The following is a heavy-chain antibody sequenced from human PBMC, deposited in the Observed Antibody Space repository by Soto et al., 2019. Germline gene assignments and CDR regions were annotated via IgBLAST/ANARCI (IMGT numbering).Heavy chain of an antibody. Sequence: PSETLSLTCTVSGGSISGYYWSWIRQSPGKGLEYIGYIYYRGSTNYNPSLKSRVTMSVYTSRNQFSLKVNSVTAADTAVHYWERQQLLPFYYALELWRQGTT. CDR1: GGSISGYY. J-gene: IGHJ6*02. CDR3: ERQQLLPFYYALEL. CDR2: IYYRGST. D-gene: IGHD6-13*01. V-gene: IGHV4-59*01.